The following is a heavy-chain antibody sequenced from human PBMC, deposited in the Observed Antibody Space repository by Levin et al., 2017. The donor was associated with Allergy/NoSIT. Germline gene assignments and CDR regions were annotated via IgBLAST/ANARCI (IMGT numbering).Heavy chain of an antibody. D-gene: IGHD4-17*01. CDR1: GYSFTSYW. J-gene: IGHJ5*02. Sequence: GESLKISCKGSGYSFTSYWISWVRQMPGKGLEWMGRIDPSDSYTNYSPSFQGHVTISADKSISTAYLQWSSLKASDTAMYYCASSHDGDDGGSNWFDPWGQGTLVTVSS. CDR2: IDPSDSYT. V-gene: IGHV5-10-1*01. CDR3: ASSHDGDDGGSNWFDP.